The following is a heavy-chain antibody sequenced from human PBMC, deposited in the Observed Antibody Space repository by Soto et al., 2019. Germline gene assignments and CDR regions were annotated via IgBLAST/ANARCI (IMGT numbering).Heavy chain of an antibody. J-gene: IGHJ6*03. CDR1: GGSISSLY. Sequence: QVQLQESGPGLVKSSETLSLTCTVSGGSISSLYWSWIRQPPGKGLEWIGYIYYSGSTNYNPSLKSRVILSVEASKNQFSLKLSSVTAADTAVYYCAAFRAFYYYLDVWGKGATVTVSS. CDR2: IYYSGST. V-gene: IGHV4-59*11. D-gene: IGHD3-3*02. CDR3: AAFRAFYYYLDV.